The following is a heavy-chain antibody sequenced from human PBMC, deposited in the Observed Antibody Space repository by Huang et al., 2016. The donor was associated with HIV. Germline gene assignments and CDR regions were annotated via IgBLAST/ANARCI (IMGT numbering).Heavy chain of an antibody. V-gene: IGHV1-18*01. CDR2: SSDDNVLT. CDR3: SRDSPLLGVVIVVVPTAPNAFDI. D-gene: IGHD2-2*01. CDR1: GYTFTSYG. J-gene: IGHJ3*02. Sequence: QVQLVQSGVEVKKPGASVKVSCKASGYTFTSYGISWVRQAHGQGLGWMGWSSDDNVLTNYAQNVQVRVTITTDTSKSTAYMELRILRSDDTAVYYCSRDSPLLGVVIVVVPTAPNAFDIWGQGTMVTVSS.